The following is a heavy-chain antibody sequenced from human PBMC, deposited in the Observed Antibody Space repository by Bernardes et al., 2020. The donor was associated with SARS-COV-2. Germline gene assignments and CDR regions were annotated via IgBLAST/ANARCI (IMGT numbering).Heavy chain of an antibody. D-gene: IGHD2-21*02. V-gene: IGHV3-23*01. CDR2: ISGETDDT. Sequence: GGSLRLSCAASGFTLSSYAMSWVRQAPGKGLEWVSGISGETDDTYYADSVKGRFTISRDNSMNTLFLQMSNLGAEDTAVYHCAKDYCGGDCDFFDYWGQGTLVSVSS. J-gene: IGHJ4*02. CDR3: AKDYCGGDCDFFDY. CDR1: GFTLSSYA.